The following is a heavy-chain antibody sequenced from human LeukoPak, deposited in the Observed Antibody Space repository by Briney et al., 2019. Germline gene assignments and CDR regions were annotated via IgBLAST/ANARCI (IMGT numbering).Heavy chain of an antibody. CDR2: ISGSGGST. V-gene: IGHV3-23*01. CDR3: AKSRNYYGSGSYYNAIDY. Sequence: GGSLRLSCAASGFTFSTYSMNWVRQAPGKGLEWVSAISGSGGSTYYADSVKGRFTISRDNSKNTLYLQMNSLRAEDTAVYYCAKSRNYYGSGSYYNAIDYWGQGTLVTVSS. D-gene: IGHD3-10*01. J-gene: IGHJ4*02. CDR1: GFTFSTYS.